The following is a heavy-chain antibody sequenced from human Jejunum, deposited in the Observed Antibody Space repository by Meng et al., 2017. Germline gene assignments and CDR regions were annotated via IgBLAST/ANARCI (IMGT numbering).Heavy chain of an antibody. CDR1: GFTFSDYS. CDR2: IYSSSTYI. J-gene: IGHJ4*02. D-gene: IGHD6-6*01. CDR3: AGEREASRLLGFFDF. Sequence: GGSLRLSCIASGFTFSDYSLGWVRQAPGKGLEWVSSIYSSSTYIYYADSAMGRFTISRDNAKTPLYLHMDSLTLKDTAVYYCAGEREASRLLGFFDFWGQGALVTVSS. V-gene: IGHV3-21*06.